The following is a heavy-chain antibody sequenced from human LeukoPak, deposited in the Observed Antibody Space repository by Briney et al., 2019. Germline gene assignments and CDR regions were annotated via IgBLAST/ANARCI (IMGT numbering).Heavy chain of an antibody. Sequence: GASVKVSCKASGYTFTGYYMHWVRQSPGQGLEWMGWINPNSGGTNYAQKFQGRVTMTRDTSISTAYMELSRLRSDDTAVYYCARSEGMTMVTRRNYYFDYWGQGTLVTVSS. CDR2: INPNSGGT. J-gene: IGHJ4*02. V-gene: IGHV1-2*02. D-gene: IGHD4-17*01. CDR3: ARSEGMTMVTRRNYYFDY. CDR1: GYTFTGYY.